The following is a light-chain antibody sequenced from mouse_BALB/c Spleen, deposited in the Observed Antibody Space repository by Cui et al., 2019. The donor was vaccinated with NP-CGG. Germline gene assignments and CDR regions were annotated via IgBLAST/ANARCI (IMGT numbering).Light chain of an antibody. CDR1: TGAVTTSSY. CDR2: GTN. CDR3: ALWYSNHWV. J-gene: IGLJ1*01. Sequence: QAVGTQESALTTSPGETVTLTCRSSTGAVTTSSYANWVQEKPDHLFTGLIGGTNNRAPGVPARFSGSLIGDKAALTITGAQTEDEAIYFCALWYSNHWVFGGGTKLTVL. V-gene: IGLV1*01.